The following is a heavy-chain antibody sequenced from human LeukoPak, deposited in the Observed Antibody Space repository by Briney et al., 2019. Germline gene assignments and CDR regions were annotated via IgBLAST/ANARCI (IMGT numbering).Heavy chain of an antibody. D-gene: IGHD6-19*01. J-gene: IGHJ4*02. CDR1: GFTFSSYG. Sequence: GGSLRLSCAASGFTFSSYGMHWVRQDPGNGLEWVAVISYDGNNKYYVDSVKGRFTISRDNSKNTLYLQMNSLRPEDTAVYYCAKDRSSSGWYYFDYWGQGTLVTVYS. CDR3: AKDRSSSGWYYFDY. CDR2: ISYDGNNK. V-gene: IGHV3-30*18.